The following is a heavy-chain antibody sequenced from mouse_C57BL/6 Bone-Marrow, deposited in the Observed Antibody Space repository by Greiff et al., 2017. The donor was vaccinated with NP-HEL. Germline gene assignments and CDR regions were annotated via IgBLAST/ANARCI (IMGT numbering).Heavy chain of an antibody. V-gene: IGHV1-64*01. CDR1: GYTFTSYW. J-gene: IGHJ3*01. CDR3: ARSGRQLRLRLAY. CDR2: IHPNSGST. Sequence: QVQLQQPGAELVKPGASVKLSCKASGYTFTSYWMHWVKQRPGQGLEWIGMIHPNSGSTNYNEKFKSKATLTVDKSSSTAYMQLSSLTSEDSAVYYCARSGRQLRLRLAYWGQGTLVTVSA. D-gene: IGHD3-2*02.